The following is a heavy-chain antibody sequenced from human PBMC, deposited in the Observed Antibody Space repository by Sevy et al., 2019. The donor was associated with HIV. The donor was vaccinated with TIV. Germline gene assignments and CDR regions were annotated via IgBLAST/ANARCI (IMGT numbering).Heavy chain of an antibody. CDR2: ISYESDTI. J-gene: IGHJ3*02. CDR3: ASLPNNYYDSGGFSGNDAFDI. D-gene: IGHD3-22*01. CDR1: GFTFSSYS. V-gene: IGHV3-48*01. Sequence: GGSLRLSCAASGFTFSSYSMNWVRQAPGKGLEWVSYISYESDTIYYADSVRGRFTIFRDNAKNTLYLQMNSLRAEDTAVYYCASLPNNYYDSGGFSGNDAFDIWGQGTMVTVS.